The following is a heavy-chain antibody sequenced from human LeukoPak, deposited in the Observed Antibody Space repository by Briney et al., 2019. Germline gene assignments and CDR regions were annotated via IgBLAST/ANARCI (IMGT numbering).Heavy chain of an antibody. CDR3: ARYYYDSSGYYSN. CDR1: GDSVSSNSVT. D-gene: IGHD3-22*01. Sequence: SQTLSLTCAISGDSVSSNSVTWNWVRQSPSRGLEWLGRTYYRSTWYNDYAVSVKSRITINPDTSKNQFSLQLNSVTPEDTAVYYCARYYYDSSGYYSNWGQGTLVTVSS. J-gene: IGHJ4*02. CDR2: TYYRSTWYN. V-gene: IGHV6-1*01.